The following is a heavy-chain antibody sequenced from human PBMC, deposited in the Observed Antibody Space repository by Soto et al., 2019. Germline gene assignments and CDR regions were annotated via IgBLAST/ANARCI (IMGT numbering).Heavy chain of an antibody. J-gene: IGHJ2*01. CDR1: GFTFINYA. D-gene: IGHD4-17*01. CDR3: VKKSIGTVTNPVYWSFDL. V-gene: IGHV3-23*01. Sequence: EVQLLESGGGLIQPGGSLRLSCTASGFTFINYAMNWVRQAPGKGLEWVSGTSGGGDVALYADSVKGRFAISRDNSKNTLYLQMNSLRAEDTALYYCVKKSIGTVTNPVYWSFDLWGRGTLVTVSS. CDR2: TSGGGDVA.